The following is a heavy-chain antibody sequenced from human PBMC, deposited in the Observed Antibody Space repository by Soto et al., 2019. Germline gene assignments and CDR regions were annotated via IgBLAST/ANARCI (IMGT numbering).Heavy chain of an antibody. CDR3: GRDPELWDENVATRPSIYYYGMDV. J-gene: IGHJ6*02. D-gene: IGHD5-18*01. Sequence: QMQLVDSGGGLVEPGGSLRLSCEASGFTFSNHYMSWIRQAPGKGLEWVSYISRSGSTIYYADSVRGRFTISRDNSKNSLYLQMDSLRAEDTAMYYCGRDPELWDENVATRPSIYYYGMDVWGQGTTVTVSS. V-gene: IGHV3-11*01. CDR2: ISRSGSTI. CDR1: GFTFSNHY.